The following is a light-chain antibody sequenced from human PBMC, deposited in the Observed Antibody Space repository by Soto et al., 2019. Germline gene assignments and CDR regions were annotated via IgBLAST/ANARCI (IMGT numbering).Light chain of an antibody. CDR1: QSISSY. CDR2: AAS. Sequence: IRMTQSPSSLSASTGDRVTITCRASQSISSYLNWYPQKPGKATKLLIYAASSLQSGVPSRFSGSGSGTEFTITISSLQPDDFATYYCQQYNSYSFGQGTKV. J-gene: IGKJ1*01. V-gene: IGKV1-39*01. CDR3: QQYNSYS.